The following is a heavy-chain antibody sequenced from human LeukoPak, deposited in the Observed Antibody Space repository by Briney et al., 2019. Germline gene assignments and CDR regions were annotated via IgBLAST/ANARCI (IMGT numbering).Heavy chain of an antibody. D-gene: IGHD6-13*01. J-gene: IGHJ4*02. Sequence: PSETLSLTCTVSGASICIYYWSWIWQPPGKGLEWIGYIFYSGSTNYNPSLKSRVTISVDTSKNQFSLKLSSMTAADTAVYYCASGPYPAAGTDHQFDYWGQGTLVTVSS. V-gene: IGHV4-59*01. CDR3: ASGPYPAAGTDHQFDY. CDR1: GASICIYY. CDR2: IFYSGST.